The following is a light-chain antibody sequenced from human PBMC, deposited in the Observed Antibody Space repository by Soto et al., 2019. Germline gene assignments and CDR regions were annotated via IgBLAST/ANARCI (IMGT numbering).Light chain of an antibody. CDR3: QQYDNLPIT. CDR2: DAS. CDR1: QDISNY. Sequence: QMTQSPSYLSASGGDRFTSTCQASQDISNYLNWYQQKKGKAPKXXIYDASNLETGVPSRFSGSGYGTDFNFTISSLQTEDIATYYCQQYDNLPITFGQGTRLEIK. J-gene: IGKJ5*01. V-gene: IGKV1-33*01.